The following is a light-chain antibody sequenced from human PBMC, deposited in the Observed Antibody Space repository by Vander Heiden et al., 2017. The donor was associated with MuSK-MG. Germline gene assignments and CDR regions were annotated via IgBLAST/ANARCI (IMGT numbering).Light chain of an antibody. CDR2: QAS. J-gene: IGLJ1*01. CDR3: QVWDSSTLYV. CDR1: RFRANY. V-gene: IGLV3-1*01. Sequence: SYELTQPTSVSVSPGQAASITFSGARFRANYASWYQQKPGQSPLLVIYQASKRPSGIPERFSGSNPGNTATLTISGTQAMDEADYYCQVWDSSTLYVFGTGTKLTVL.